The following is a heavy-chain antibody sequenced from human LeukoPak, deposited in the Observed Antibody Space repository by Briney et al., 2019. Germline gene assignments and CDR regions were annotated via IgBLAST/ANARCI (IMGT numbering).Heavy chain of an antibody. D-gene: IGHD3-10*01. CDR1: GGSFSGYY. Sequence: PSETLSLTCAVYGGSFSGYYWSWIRQPPGKGPEWIGEINHSGSTNYNPSLKSRVTISVDTSKNQFSLKLSSVTAADTAVYYCARADGSGSSYYFDYWGQGTLVTVSS. V-gene: IGHV4-34*01. J-gene: IGHJ4*02. CDR2: INHSGST. CDR3: ARADGSGSSYYFDY.